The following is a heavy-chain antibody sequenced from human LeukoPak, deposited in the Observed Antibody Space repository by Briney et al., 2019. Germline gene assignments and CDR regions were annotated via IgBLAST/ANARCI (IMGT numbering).Heavy chain of an antibody. CDR1: GGTFSSYA. J-gene: IGHJ5*02. V-gene: IGHV1-69*04. CDR3: ARRYCSSTSCYRRWFDP. Sequence: ASVKVSCKASGGTFSSYAISWVRQAPGQGLEWMGRIIPILGIANYAQKFQGRVTITADKSTSTAYMELSSLRSEDTAVYYCARRYCSSTSCYRRWFDPWGQGTLVTVSS. CDR2: IIPILGIA. D-gene: IGHD2-2*02.